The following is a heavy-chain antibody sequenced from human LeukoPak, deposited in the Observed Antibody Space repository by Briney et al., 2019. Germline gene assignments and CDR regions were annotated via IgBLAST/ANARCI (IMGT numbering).Heavy chain of an antibody. CDR2: INHSGST. Sequence: PSETLSLTCAVYGGSFSGYYWSWIRQPPGKGLEWIGEINHSGSTNYSPSLKSRVTISVDTSKNQFSLKLSSVTAADTAVYYCARGYGDYSWFDPWGQGTLVTVSS. J-gene: IGHJ5*02. V-gene: IGHV4-34*01. CDR1: GGSFSGYY. CDR3: ARGYGDYSWFDP. D-gene: IGHD4-17*01.